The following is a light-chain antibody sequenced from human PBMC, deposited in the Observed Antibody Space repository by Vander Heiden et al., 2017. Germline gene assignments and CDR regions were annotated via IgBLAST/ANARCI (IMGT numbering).Light chain of an antibody. Sequence: DIVMTQSPDSLAVSMGERANINCKSSQSVIYSSNDKNYLAWYQQKAGQPPNLLIYWASTRESGVPDRFSGSGSGTDFTLTISSLQAEDVAVYYCQQYYSTPYTFGQGTKV. CDR3: QQYYSTPYT. CDR2: WAS. V-gene: IGKV4-1*01. J-gene: IGKJ2*01. CDR1: QSVIYSSNDKNY.